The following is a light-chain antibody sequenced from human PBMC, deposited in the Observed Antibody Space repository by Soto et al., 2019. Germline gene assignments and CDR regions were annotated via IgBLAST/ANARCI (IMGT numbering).Light chain of an antibody. V-gene: IGLV1-40*01. CDR3: QSYDSSLSASV. J-gene: IGLJ7*01. CDR2: ANT. CDR1: SSNIGAGYD. Sequence: QSVLTQPPSVSGAPGQRVTISCTWSSSNIGAGYDVHWYQQLPGTAPKLLIYANTNRPSGVPDRFSGSKSGTSASLAITGLQAEDEADYYCQSYDSSLSASVFGGGTQLTVL.